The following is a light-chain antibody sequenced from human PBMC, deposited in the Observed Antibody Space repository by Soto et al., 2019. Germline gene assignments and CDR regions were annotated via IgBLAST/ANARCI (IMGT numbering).Light chain of an antibody. V-gene: IGKV3-11*01. CDR3: QQRSNWPLT. J-gene: IGKJ3*01. CDR1: QSISSN. Sequence: EIVLTQSPATLSLSPGERATLSCRASQSISSNLAWYQQKPGQAPRLLIYDASNRATGIPARFSGSGSGTDFTLTISSLEPEDSAVYYCQQRSNWPLTFGPGTKVDIK. CDR2: DAS.